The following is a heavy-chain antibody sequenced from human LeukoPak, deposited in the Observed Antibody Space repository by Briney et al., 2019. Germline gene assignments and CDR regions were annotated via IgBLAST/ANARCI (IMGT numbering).Heavy chain of an antibody. Sequence: GGSLRLSCAASGFTFSSYSMNWVRQAPGKGLEWVSYISSSGSTIYFADSVKGRFTISRDNAKNSLYLQMNSLRAEDTAVYYCAELGITMIGGVWGKGTTVTISS. J-gene: IGHJ6*04. CDR1: GFTFSSYS. D-gene: IGHD3-10*02. V-gene: IGHV3-48*04. CDR3: AELGITMIGGV. CDR2: ISSSGSTI.